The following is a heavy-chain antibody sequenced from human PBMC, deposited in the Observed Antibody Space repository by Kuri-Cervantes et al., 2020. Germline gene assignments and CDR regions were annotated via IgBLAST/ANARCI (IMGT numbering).Heavy chain of an antibody. CDR3: AKLPAPRNRGGSYYPDY. Sequence: GESLKISCAASGFTFSSYAMHWVRQAPGKGLEWVAVISYDGSNKYYADSVKGRFTISRDNSKNTLYLQMNSLRAEDTAVYYCAKLPAPRNRGGSYYPDYWGQGTLVTVSS. CDR2: ISYDGSNK. J-gene: IGHJ4*02. D-gene: IGHD3-10*01. CDR1: GFTFSSYA. V-gene: IGHV3-30*18.